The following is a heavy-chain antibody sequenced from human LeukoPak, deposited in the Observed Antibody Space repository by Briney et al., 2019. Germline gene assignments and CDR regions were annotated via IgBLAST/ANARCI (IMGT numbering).Heavy chain of an antibody. Sequence: GASVKVSCKASGYTFTGYYMHWVRQAPGQGLEWMGRINPNSGGTNYAQKFQGRVTMTRDTSISTAYMELSRLRSDDTAVYYCARDIVGIIGTTDWGQGTLVTVSS. CDR2: INPNSGGT. J-gene: IGHJ4*02. CDR3: ARDIVGIIGTTD. V-gene: IGHV1-2*06. CDR1: GYTFTGYY. D-gene: IGHD1-7*01.